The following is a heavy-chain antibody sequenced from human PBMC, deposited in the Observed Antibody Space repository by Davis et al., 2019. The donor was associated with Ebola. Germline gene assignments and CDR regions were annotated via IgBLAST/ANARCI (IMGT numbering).Heavy chain of an antibody. CDR1: GVIVSSNY. CDR3: ARDRYDAAGSDS. D-gene: IGHD4/OR15-4a*01. CDR2: IYSGGST. J-gene: IGHJ5*01. V-gene: IGHV3-53*01. Sequence: GESLKISCAASGVIVSSNYMSWVRQAPGKGLEWVSVIYSGGSTFYADSVKGRFTISRDNSRNTVYLQMNSLRVEDTAVYYCARDRYDAAGSDSWGQGTLVTVSS.